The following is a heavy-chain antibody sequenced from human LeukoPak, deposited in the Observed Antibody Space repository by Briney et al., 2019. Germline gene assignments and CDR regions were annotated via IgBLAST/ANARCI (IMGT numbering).Heavy chain of an antibody. CDR1: GYSISSGYY. D-gene: IGHD2-2*01. Sequence: SETLSLTCTVSGYSISSGYYWGWIRQPPGKGLEWIGSIYHSGSTYYNPSLKSRVTISVDTSKNQFSLKLSSVTAADTAVYYCARGYCSSTSCSNPFDYWGQGTPVTVSS. CDR3: ARGYCSSTSCSNPFDY. J-gene: IGHJ4*02. V-gene: IGHV4-38-2*02. CDR2: IYHSGST.